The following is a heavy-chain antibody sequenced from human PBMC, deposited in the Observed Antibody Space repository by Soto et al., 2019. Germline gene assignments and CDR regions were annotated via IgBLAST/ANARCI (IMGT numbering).Heavy chain of an antibody. CDR3: ARDSSSHVSSNWLNWFDP. D-gene: IGHD4-4*01. J-gene: IGHJ5*02. Sequence: QVQLVESGGGVVQPGRSLRLSCAASGFTFSSYAMHWVRQAPGKGLEWVAIISYDGSNKYYADSVKGRFTISRDNSKNTLYLQMNSLRAEDTAVYYCARDSSSHVSSNWLNWFDPWGQGTLVTVSS. CDR1: GFTFSSYA. V-gene: IGHV3-30-3*01. CDR2: ISYDGSNK.